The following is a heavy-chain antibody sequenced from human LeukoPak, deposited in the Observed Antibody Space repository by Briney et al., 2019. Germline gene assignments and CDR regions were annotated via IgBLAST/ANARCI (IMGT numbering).Heavy chain of an antibody. Sequence: GGSLRLSCAASGFTFSTYALNWVRQAPGKGLEWVSAISDSGGAIYYADSVKGRFTMSRDNSKNSLFLQMNSLRAEDTAVYYCARMGSAAFTDYWGQGTLVTVSS. CDR1: GFTFSTYA. CDR3: ARMGSAAFTDY. D-gene: IGHD3-3*02. V-gene: IGHV3-23*01. CDR2: ISDSGGAI. J-gene: IGHJ4*02.